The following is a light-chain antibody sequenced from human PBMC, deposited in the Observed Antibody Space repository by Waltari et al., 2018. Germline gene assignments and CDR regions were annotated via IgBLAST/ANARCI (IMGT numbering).Light chain of an antibody. CDR3: QQYSSFST. CDR2: MAS. V-gene: IGKV1-5*03. Sequence: DIQRTQSPSTLSASVGDRVTISCRASQSVGSWLAWYQQKPGKAPKLLIYMASSLESGVPSRFSGSGSGTEFTLTISSLQPDDFATYSCQQYSSFSTFGQGTKLDI. CDR1: QSVGSW. J-gene: IGKJ2*01.